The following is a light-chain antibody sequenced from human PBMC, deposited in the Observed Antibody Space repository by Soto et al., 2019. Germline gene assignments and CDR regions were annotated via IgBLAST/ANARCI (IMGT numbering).Light chain of an antibody. CDR3: QQYNNWPPIN. J-gene: IGKJ5*01. V-gene: IGKV3-11*01. CDR1: QSVSRC. Sequence: VLTQSSGTVSLSPVAVARLSGSASQSVSRCLVWYQQKPGQAPRLLIYDASNRASGIPARFSGSGSGTDFTLTITSLEPEDFAVYYCQQYNNWPPINCGKGTQLEIK. CDR2: DAS.